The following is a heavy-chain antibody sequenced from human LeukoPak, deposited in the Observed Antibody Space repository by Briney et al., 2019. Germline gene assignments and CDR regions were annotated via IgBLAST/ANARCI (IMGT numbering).Heavy chain of an antibody. CDR1: GFTVSSNY. V-gene: IGHV3-53*05. J-gene: IGHJ4*02. D-gene: IGHD3-10*01. Sequence: SGGSLRLSCVTSGFTVSSNYMSWVRQAPGKGLEWVSVIYSGGNTYYVDSVKGRFTISRDNSRSTLYLQMNSLRPEDTAIYYCAREGYYGSGSPPSLYFDYWGQGTLVTVSS. CDR3: AREGYYGSGSPPSLYFDY. CDR2: IYSGGNT.